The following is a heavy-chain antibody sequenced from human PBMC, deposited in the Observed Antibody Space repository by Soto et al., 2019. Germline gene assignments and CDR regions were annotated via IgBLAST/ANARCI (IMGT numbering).Heavy chain of an antibody. Sequence: SGPTLAHPTQTLTLTCNCSGFSRSTSGMCVSWIRRPPGKALEWLALLDWDDDKYYSTSLKTRLTISKDTSKNQVVLTMTNMDPVDTATYYCARIRGYSSGWTNFDYWGQGTLVTVSS. V-gene: IGHV2-70*01. CDR1: GFSRSTSGMC. CDR2: LDWDDDK. J-gene: IGHJ4*02. CDR3: ARIRGYSSGWTNFDY. D-gene: IGHD6-19*01.